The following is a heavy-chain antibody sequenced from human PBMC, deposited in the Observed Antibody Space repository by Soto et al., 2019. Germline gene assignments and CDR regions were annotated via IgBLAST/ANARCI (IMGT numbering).Heavy chain of an antibody. CDR2: IWYDGSNK. V-gene: IGHV3-33*01. J-gene: IGHJ6*02. CDR3: ARELSIAEAGNPTRYYYYGMQV. D-gene: IGHD6-13*01. CDR1: GFTFSSYG. Sequence: GGSLGLCCASSGFTFSSYGRRWVRHAPGKGLEWVAVIWYDGSNKYYADSVKVRFTISRDNSKNTLYLQMNSLRAEDTAVYYCARELSIAEAGNPTRYYYYGMQVSGQGTTVTVSS.